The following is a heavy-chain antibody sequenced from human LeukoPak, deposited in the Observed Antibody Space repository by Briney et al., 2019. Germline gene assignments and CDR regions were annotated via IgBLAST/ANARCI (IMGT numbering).Heavy chain of an antibody. V-gene: IGHV3-23*01. J-gene: IGHJ4*02. CDR1: GITLSNYG. CDR2: LSGSGGGT. Sequence: PGGSLRLSCAVSGITLSNYGMSWVRQAPGKGLEWVAGLSGSGGGTNYADSVQGRFTISRDNPKNTLYLQMNSPRAEDTAVYFCAKRGVVIRVFLVGFHKEAYYFDSWGQGALVTVSS. D-gene: IGHD3-10*01. CDR3: AKRGVVIRVFLVGFHKEAYYFDS.